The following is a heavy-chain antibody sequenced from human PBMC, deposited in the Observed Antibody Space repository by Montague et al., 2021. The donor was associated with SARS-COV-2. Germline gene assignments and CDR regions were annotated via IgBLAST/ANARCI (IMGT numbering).Heavy chain of an antibody. D-gene: IGHD1-1*01. CDR2: IYYTCST. J-gene: IGHJ4*02. Sequence: SETLSLTCTVSGGSISGYYWTWMRQPPGKGLELPGHIYYTCSTKYNPSLKRRVTISIDTPKNQFSLKLRSVTAADTAVYFCARAQTHCFIDNCVNYLDYWGQGALVTVSS. V-gene: IGHV4-59*01. CDR1: GGSISGYY. CDR3: ARAQTHCFIDNCVNYLDY.